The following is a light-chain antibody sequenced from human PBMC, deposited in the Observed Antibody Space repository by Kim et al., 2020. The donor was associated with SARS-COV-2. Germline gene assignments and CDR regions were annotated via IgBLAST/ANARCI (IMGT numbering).Light chain of an antibody. CDR3: QQYKTYPWT. CDR1: PSIDTW. V-gene: IGKV1-5*01. Sequence: DIQMTQSPSTLSASVGDRVTITCRASPSIDTWLAWYQQKPGKAPKLLIYDASSLESGVPSRFSGGGSAAEFTLTITSLQPDDFATYFCQQYKTYPWTFGQGTKLEIK. CDR2: DAS. J-gene: IGKJ1*01.